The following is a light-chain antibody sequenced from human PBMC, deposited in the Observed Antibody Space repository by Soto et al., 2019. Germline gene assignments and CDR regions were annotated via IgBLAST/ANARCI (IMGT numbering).Light chain of an antibody. CDR3: ISYGGSANFF. CDR1: SSEVGGYNY. V-gene: IGLV2-8*01. Sequence: QSVLTQPPSASGSPGQSVTISCTGTSSEVGGYNYVSWYQQHPGKAPKLMIYEVTKRPSGVPDRFSGSKSGNTASLTVSGLQAEDEADYFCISYGGSANFFFGTAKKVTV. J-gene: IGLJ1*01. CDR2: EVT.